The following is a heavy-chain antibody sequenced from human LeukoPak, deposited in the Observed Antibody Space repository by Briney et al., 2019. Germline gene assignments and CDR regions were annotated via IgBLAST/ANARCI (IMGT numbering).Heavy chain of an antibody. CDR1: GFTFSSYA. V-gene: IGHV3-23*01. D-gene: IGHD4-11*01. J-gene: IGHJ5*02. CDR2: ISSGGGST. CDR3: VKDRTGNYVAWFDP. Sequence: GGSLRLSCAASGFTFSSYAMSWVRQAPGKGLEWVSSISSGGGSTCYADSVKGRFTISRDNSKNTLYLQMNSLRAEDAAVYYCVKDRTGNYVAWFDPWGQGTLVTVSS.